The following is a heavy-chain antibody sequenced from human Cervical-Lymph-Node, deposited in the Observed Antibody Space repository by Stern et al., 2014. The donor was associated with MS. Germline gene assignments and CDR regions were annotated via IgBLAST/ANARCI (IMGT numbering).Heavy chain of an antibody. CDR3: IRGAKGWHGLDD. V-gene: IGHV3-74*02. J-gene: IGHJ6*02. CDR2: IAGDGSTT. Sequence: EAQLVESGGSLVLPGGSRRISCVASGFTFSSYWMHWVRQAPGKGLAWVSRIAGDGSTTNYADSVKGRFTISRDNGKNMVFLQMNSLRVEDTAVYYCIRGAKGWHGLDDWGQGTTVIVSS. CDR1: GFTFSSYW. D-gene: IGHD6-19*01.